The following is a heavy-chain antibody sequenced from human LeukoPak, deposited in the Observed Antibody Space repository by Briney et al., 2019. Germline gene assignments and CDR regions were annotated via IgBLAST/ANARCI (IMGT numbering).Heavy chain of an antibody. CDR1: GGSISSYY. V-gene: IGHV4-59*01. CDR2: SYYSGST. J-gene: IGHJ4*02. Sequence: SETLSLTCTVSGGSISSYYWSWIRQPPGKGLEWIGYSYYSGSTNYNPSLKSRVTISVDTSKNQFSLKLSSVTAADTAVYYCARVTPSGYNYYFDYWGQGTLVTVSS. D-gene: IGHD5-24*01. CDR3: ARVTPSGYNYYFDY.